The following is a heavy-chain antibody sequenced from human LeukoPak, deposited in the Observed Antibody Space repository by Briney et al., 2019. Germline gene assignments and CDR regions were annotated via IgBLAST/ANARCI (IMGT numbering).Heavy chain of an antibody. CDR1: GYTFTGYY. J-gene: IGHJ5*01. Sequence: ASVKVSCKASGYTFTGYYMHWVRQAPGQGLEWMGWINPNTGDTNYAQKFQGRVTMTRDTSITTAYMELSSLRSDDTAVYYCARGFNLDSWGQGALVTVSS. V-gene: IGHV1-2*02. CDR2: INPNTGDT. CDR3: ARGFNLDS.